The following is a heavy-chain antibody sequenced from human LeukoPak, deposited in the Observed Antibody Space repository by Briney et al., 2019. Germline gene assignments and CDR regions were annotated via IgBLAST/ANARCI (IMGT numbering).Heavy chain of an antibody. V-gene: IGHV1-18*01. CDR2: ISAYNGNT. CDR3: ARAYCSGGSCSYYFDY. D-gene: IGHD2-15*01. Sequence: GASVKVSCKASGYTFTIYGISWVRQAPGQGLEWMGWISAYNGNTNYAQKLQGRVTMTTDTSTSTAYMELRSLRSDDTAVYYCARAYCSGGSCSYYFDYWGQGTLVTVSS. J-gene: IGHJ4*02. CDR1: GYTFTIYG.